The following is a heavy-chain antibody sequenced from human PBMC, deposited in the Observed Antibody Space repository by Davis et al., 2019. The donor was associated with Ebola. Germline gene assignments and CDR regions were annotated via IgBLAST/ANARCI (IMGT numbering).Heavy chain of an antibody. J-gene: IGHJ4*02. CDR3: RGGGCYNSFDY. D-gene: IGHD2-15*01. Sequence: GGSLRLSCAASGFTFSSYAMSWVRQAPGKGLEWVSAISGSGSGTYYPDSVKGRFTISRDNSKNTLYLQLNSLRAEDTAKYYCRGGGCYNSFDYWGQGTLVTVSS. CDR2: ISGSGSGT. V-gene: IGHV3-23*01. CDR1: GFTFSSYA.